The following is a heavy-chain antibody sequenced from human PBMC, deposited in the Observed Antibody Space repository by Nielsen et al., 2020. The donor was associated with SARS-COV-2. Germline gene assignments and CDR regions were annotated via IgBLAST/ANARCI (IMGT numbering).Heavy chain of an antibody. CDR3: AKVGGAGYYDSSGYYGFDY. D-gene: IGHD3-22*01. CDR1: GFTFRTYG. CDR2: IWYDGSHK. J-gene: IGHJ4*02. V-gene: IGHV3-33*06. Sequence: GGSLRLSCTASGFTFRTYGMHWVRQAPGKGLEWVGVIWYDGSHKYHAEAMKGRFTISRDNSKNTLYLQMNSLRAEDTAVYYCAKVGGAGYYDSSGYYGFDYWGQGTLVTVSS.